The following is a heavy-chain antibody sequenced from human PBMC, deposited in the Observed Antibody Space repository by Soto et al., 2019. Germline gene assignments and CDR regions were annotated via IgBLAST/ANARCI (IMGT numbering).Heavy chain of an antibody. CDR2: IYYSGST. D-gene: IGHD5-12*01. CDR3: ARGGLRGYDLSWFDP. V-gene: IGHV4-31*03. J-gene: IGHJ5*02. Sequence: PSETLSLTCTVPGGSISSGGYYWSWIRQHPGKGLEWIGYIYYSGSTYYNPSLKSRVTISVDTSKNQFSLKLSSVTAADTAVYYCARGGLRGYDLSWFDPWGQGTLVTVSS. CDR1: GGSISSGGYY.